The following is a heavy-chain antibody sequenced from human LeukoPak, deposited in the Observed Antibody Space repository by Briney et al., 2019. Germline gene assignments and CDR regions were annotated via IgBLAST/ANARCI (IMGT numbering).Heavy chain of an antibody. D-gene: IGHD2-15*01. CDR2: FDPEDGET. V-gene: IGHV1-24*01. CDR1: GYTLTELS. CDR3: ASSSGGSSDYYYGMDV. Sequence: ASVKVSCKVSGYTLTELSMHWVRQAPGKGLEWMGGFDPEDGETIYAQKFQGRVTMTEDTSTDTAYMELSSLRSEDTAVYYCASSSGGSSDYYYGMDVWGQGTTVTVSS. J-gene: IGHJ6*02.